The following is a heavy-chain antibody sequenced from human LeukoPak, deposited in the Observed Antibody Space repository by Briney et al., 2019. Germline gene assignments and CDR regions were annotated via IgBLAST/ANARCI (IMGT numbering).Heavy chain of an antibody. CDR3: ATRLAAGGYYGMDV. D-gene: IGHD6-13*01. J-gene: IGHJ6*02. CDR1: GFTFSNYN. Sequence: QAGGSLRLSCAASGFTFSNYNMNWVRQAPGKGLEWVSYISSSGSTIYYADSVKGRFTISRDNAKNSLYLQMNSLRAEDTAVYYCATRLAAGGYYGMDVWGQGTTVTVSS. V-gene: IGHV3-48*04. CDR2: ISSSGSTI.